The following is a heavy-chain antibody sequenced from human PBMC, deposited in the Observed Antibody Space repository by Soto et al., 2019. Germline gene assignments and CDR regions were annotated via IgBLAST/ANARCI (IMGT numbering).Heavy chain of an antibody. D-gene: IGHD4-17*01. J-gene: IGHJ6*02. Sequence: PGGSLRLSCAASGFTFSSYGMHWVRQAPGKGLEWVAVIWYDGSNKYYADSVKGRFTISRDNSKNTLYLQMNRLRAEDTGVYFFARQIEGTVTTNTYYYYDGIDVWRQGTRVTVSS. CDR1: GFTFSSYG. CDR2: IWYDGSNK. V-gene: IGHV3-33*01. CDR3: ARQIEGTVTTNTYYYYDGIDV.